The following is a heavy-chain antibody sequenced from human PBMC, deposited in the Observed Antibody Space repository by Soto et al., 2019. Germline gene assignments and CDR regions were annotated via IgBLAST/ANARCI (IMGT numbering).Heavy chain of an antibody. J-gene: IGHJ2*01. CDR1: GYTFTSYA. D-gene: IGHD1-1*01. CDR3: ARRDTGSSSYWYFDL. CDR2: INAGNGNT. Sequence: ASVKVSCKASGYTFTSYAMHWVRQAPGQRLEWMGWINAGNGNTKYSQKFQGRVTITRDTSASTAYMELSSLRSEDTAVYYCARRDTGSSSYWYFDLWGRGTLVTVSS. V-gene: IGHV1-3*01.